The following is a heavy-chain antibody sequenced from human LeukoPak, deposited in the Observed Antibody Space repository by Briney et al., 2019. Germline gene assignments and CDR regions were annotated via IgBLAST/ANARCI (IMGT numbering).Heavy chain of an antibody. CDR3: ARGALISGSSHFDY. D-gene: IGHD1-26*01. J-gene: IGHJ4*02. CDR1: GFTFDDYG. CDR2: INWNGGST. V-gene: IGHV3-20*04. Sequence: SGRSLRLSCAASGFTFDDYGMSWVRQAPGKGLEWVSGINWNGGSTGYADSVKGRFTISRDNAKNSLYLQMNSLRAEDTALYYCARGALISGSSHFDYWGQGTLVTVSS.